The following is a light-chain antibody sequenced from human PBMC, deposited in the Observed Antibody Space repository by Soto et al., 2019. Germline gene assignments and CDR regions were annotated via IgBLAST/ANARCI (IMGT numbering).Light chain of an antibody. V-gene: IGLV2-14*01. CDR1: SSDVGGFNY. J-gene: IGLJ1*01. Sequence: QSVLTQPASVSGSPGQSTTISCTGTSSDVGGFNYVSRYQQHPGKAPKLLIFDVYSRPSGISNRFSGSKSGNTASLTISGLQAEDEADYYCSSYTTSSSYVFGAGTKVTVL. CDR3: SSYTTSSSYV. CDR2: DVY.